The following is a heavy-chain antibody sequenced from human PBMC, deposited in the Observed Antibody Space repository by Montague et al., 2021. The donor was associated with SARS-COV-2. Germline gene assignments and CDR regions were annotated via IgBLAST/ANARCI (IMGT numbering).Heavy chain of an antibody. Sequence: PALVTPTQTLTLTCTFSGFSLSTSGMRASWIRQPPGKALEWLVRIDWDDDKFYSTSLKTRLTISKDTSKNQVVLTMTNMDPVDTATYYCARPYYDILTAYYTPFDYWGQGTLVTVSS. V-gene: IGHV2-70*04. CDR1: GFSLSTSGMR. D-gene: IGHD3-9*01. CDR2: IDWDDDK. J-gene: IGHJ4*02. CDR3: ARPYYDILTAYYTPFDY.